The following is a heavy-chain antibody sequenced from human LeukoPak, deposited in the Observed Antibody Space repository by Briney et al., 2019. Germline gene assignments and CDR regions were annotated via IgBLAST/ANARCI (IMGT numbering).Heavy chain of an antibody. D-gene: IGHD4-23*01. CDR1: GFTFINAW. CDR2: IKQDGSEK. Sequence: PGGSLRLSCAASGFTFINAWMNWVRQAPGKGLEWVANIKQDGSEKYYVDSVKGRFTISRDNAKNSLYLQMNSLRAEDTAVYYCARDDYGGNSDYWGQGTLVTVSS. J-gene: IGHJ4*02. V-gene: IGHV3-7*01. CDR3: ARDDYGGNSDY.